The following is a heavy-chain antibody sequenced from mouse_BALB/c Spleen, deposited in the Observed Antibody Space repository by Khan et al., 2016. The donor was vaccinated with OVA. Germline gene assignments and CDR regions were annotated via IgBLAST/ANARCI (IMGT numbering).Heavy chain of an antibody. CDR3: AGRFDF. CDR1: GYTFTDYY. CDR2: IYPGSANA. J-gene: IGHJ2*01. Sequence: QVQLKESGPELVKPGASVKISCKASGYTFTDYYINWVKQKPGQGLEWIGWIYPGSANAKYNEKFKGKATLTVDTSSRTAFMKLSSLTSEDTAGYFCAGRFDFWGQCTTLTVSS. V-gene: IGHV1-84*02.